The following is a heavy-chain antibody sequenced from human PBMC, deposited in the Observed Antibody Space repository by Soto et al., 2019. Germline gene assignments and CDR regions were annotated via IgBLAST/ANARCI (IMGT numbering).Heavy chain of an antibody. CDR1: GYNFTSYG. Sequence: QVQLVQSGAEVKKPGASVKVSCKASGYNFTSYGISLERQAPGQGLEGMGWISAYNGNTKYAQKLQGRVTMTTDTSTSTAYMELRSLRSDDTSVYYCARDAQWVLLHYWGQGTLVTVSS. J-gene: IGHJ4*02. V-gene: IGHV1-18*01. CDR2: ISAYNGNT. D-gene: IGHD1-26*01. CDR3: ARDAQWVLLHY.